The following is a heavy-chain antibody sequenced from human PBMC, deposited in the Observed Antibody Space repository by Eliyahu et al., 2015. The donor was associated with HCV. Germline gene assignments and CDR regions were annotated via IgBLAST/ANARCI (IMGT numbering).Heavy chain of an antibody. CDR1: GYTFTSYY. V-gene: IGHV1-46*01. J-gene: IGHJ5*02. CDR3: ARDPGYTVTTPSNWFDP. Sequence: QVQLVQSGVEVKKPGASVKVSCKASGYTFTSYYMHWVRQAPGQGLEWMGIINPSGGSTSYAQKFQGRVTMTRDTSTSTVYMELSSLRSEDTAVYYCARDPGYTVTTPSNWFDPWGQGTLVTVSS. CDR2: INPSGGST. D-gene: IGHD4-17*01.